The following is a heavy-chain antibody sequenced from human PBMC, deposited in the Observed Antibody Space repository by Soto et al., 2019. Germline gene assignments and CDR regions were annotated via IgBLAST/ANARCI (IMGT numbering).Heavy chain of an antibody. CDR3: AKDCHYDFWSGYPGDFDH. D-gene: IGHD3-3*01. Sequence: PGGSLSLSCAASGFTFSSYAMSWVRQAPGKGLEWVSAISGSGGSTYYADSVKGRFTISRDNSKNTLYLQMNSLRAEDTAVYYCAKDCHYDFWSGYPGDFDHWGQGTLVTVSS. CDR2: ISGSGGST. J-gene: IGHJ4*02. V-gene: IGHV3-23*01. CDR1: GFTFSSYA.